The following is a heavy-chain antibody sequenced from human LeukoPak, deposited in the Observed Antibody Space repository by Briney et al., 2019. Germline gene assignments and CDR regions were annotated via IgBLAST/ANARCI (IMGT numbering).Heavy chain of an antibody. CDR2: VSGSGANT. Sequence: HPSETLSLTCTVSGGSISSSSYYWGWIRQAPGKGLEWVSAVSGSGANTYYADSVKGRFTISRDNSKNTLYLQMDSLRAEDTAVYYCAKDLSSWGPSSDAFDIWGQGTTVTVSS. CDR3: AKDLSSWGPSSDAFDI. D-gene: IGHD3-16*01. J-gene: IGHJ3*02. CDR1: GGSISSSSYY. V-gene: IGHV3-23*01.